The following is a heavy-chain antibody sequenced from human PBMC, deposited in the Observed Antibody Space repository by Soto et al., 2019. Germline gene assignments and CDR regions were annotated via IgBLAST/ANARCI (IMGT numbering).Heavy chain of an antibody. CDR3: TTDPAWWLRLMDY. CDR1: GFTFSNAW. Sequence: GGSLRLSCAASGFTFSNAWMSWVRQAPGKGLEWVGRIKSKTDGGTTDYAAPVKGRFTISRDDSKNTLYLQMNSLKTEDTAVYYCTTDPAWWLRLMDYWGQGTLVTVSS. CDR2: IKSKTDGGTT. V-gene: IGHV3-15*01. D-gene: IGHD5-12*01. J-gene: IGHJ4*02.